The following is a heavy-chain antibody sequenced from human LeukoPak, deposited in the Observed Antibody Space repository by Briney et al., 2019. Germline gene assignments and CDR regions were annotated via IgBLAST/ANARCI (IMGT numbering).Heavy chain of an antibody. J-gene: IGHJ5*02. V-gene: IGHV1-2*02. CDR3: ARGRITMFRGEIRWFDP. Sequence: ASVKVSCKASGYTFTGYYMHWVRQAPGQGLEWMGWINPNSGGTNYAQKFQGRVTMTRDTSISTAYMELSRLRSDDTAVYYCARGRITMFRGEIRWFDPWGQGTLVTVSS. D-gene: IGHD3-10*01. CDR2: INPNSGGT. CDR1: GYTFTGYY.